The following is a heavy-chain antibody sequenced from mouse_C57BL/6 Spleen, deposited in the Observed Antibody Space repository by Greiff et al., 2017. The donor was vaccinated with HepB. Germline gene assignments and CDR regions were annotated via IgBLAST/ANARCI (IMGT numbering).Heavy chain of an antibody. CDR3: ARPTDGSSYCYAMDY. Sequence: QVQLQQPGAELVKPGASVKLSCKASGYTFTSYWMHWVKQRPGRGLEWIGRIDPNSGGTKYNEKFKSKATLTVDKPSSTAYMQRSSLTSEDSAVYYCARPTDGSSYCYAMDYWGQGTSVTVSS. CDR1: GYTFTSYW. V-gene: IGHV1-72*01. J-gene: IGHJ4*01. D-gene: IGHD1-1*01. CDR2: IDPNSGGT.